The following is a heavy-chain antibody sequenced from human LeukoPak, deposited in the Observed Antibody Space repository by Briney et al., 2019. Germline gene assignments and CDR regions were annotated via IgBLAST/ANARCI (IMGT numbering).Heavy chain of an antibody. J-gene: IGHJ6*03. CDR3: ARELPTLNRPVTTVWVYYYYMDV. D-gene: IGHD4-11*01. CDR2: INPSGGST. V-gene: IGHV1-46*01. Sequence: ASVKVSCKASGYTFTSYYMHWVRQAPGQGLEWMGIINPSGGSTSYAQKFQGRVTMTRDMSTSTVYMELSSLRSEDTAVYYCARELPTLNRPVTTVWVYYYYMDVWGKGTTVTISS. CDR1: GYTFTSYY.